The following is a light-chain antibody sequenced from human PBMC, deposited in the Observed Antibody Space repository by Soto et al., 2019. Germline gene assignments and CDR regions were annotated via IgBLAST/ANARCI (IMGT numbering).Light chain of an antibody. J-gene: IGLJ1*01. Sequence: QSALTQPASVSGSPGQSITISCTGTSSDVGGYKYVSWYQQHPGKAPKLMIYEVSNRPSGVSNRFSGSKSGNTASLTISGLQAEDEADYYCQSYDSSLSGYVFGTGTKLTVL. CDR3: QSYDSSLSGYV. CDR1: SSDVGGYKY. CDR2: EVS. V-gene: IGLV2-14*01.